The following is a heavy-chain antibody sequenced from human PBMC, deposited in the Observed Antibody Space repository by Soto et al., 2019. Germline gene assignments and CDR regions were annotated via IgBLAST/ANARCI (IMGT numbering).Heavy chain of an antibody. CDR3: ARVGGEEYQLLGLDY. Sequence: SETLSLTCTVSGGSISSYYWSWIRQPPGKGLEWIGYIYYSGSTNYNPSLKSRVTISVDTSKNQFSLKLSSVTAADTAVYYCARVGGEEYQLLGLDYWGQGTLVPVSP. J-gene: IGHJ4*02. V-gene: IGHV4-59*01. CDR1: GGSISSYY. CDR2: IYYSGST. D-gene: IGHD2-2*01.